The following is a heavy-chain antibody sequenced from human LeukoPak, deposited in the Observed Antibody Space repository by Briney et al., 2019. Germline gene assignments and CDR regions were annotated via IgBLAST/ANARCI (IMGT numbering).Heavy chain of an antibody. V-gene: IGHV4-4*02. CDR2: IYHSGNT. CDR1: GGSISSSNW. D-gene: IGHD5-18*01. Sequence: SETLSLTCAVSGGSISSSNWWSWVRQPPGKGLEWIGEIYHSGNTNYNPSLKSRVTISLDTSKNQFSLKLSSVTAADTAVYYCARGQQWMQLWSNTYYFDYWGQGTLVTVSS. J-gene: IGHJ4*02. CDR3: ARGQQWMQLWSNTYYFDY.